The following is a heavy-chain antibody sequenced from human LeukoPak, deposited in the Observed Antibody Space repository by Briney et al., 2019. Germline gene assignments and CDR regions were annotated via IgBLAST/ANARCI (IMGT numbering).Heavy chain of an antibody. CDR2: IYYSGST. Sequence: KPSETRSLTCTVSGGSISSSSYYWGWIRQPPGKGLEWIGSIYYSGSTYYNPSLKSRVTISVDTSKNQFSLKLSSVTAADTAVYYCARLGRGGSYYSGYWGQGTLVTVSS. D-gene: IGHD1-26*01. CDR1: GGSISSSSYY. V-gene: IGHV4-39*01. J-gene: IGHJ4*02. CDR3: ARLGRGGSYYSGY.